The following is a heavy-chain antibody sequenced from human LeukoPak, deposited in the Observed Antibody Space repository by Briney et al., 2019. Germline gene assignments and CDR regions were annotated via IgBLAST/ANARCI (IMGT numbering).Heavy chain of an antibody. CDR2: IYTTGST. CDR3: ARDYYGSGSYHSCAFDI. J-gene: IGHJ3*02. D-gene: IGHD3-10*01. Sequence: SETLSLTCRVSNGCIGSYLCCWIRHTPCEGLEWIGNIYTTGSTNYNPSLKSRVTMSVDTSKNQFSLKLSSVTAADTAVYYCARDYYGSGSYHSCAFDIWGQGTMVTVSS. CDR1: NGCIGSYL. V-gene: IGHV4-4*07.